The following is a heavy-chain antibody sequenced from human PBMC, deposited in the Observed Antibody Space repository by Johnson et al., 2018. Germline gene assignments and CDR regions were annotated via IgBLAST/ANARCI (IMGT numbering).Heavy chain of an antibody. J-gene: IGHJ6*02. CDR2: IGTAGDT. Sequence: EVQLVESGGGLVQPGGSLRLSCAASGFTFSSYDMHWVRQATGKGLEWVSAIGTAGDTYYPGSGKGRFTISRENAKHSLYLQMNSLSAGDTAVYYCARATPLVKARWFGEEDYYYGMDVWGQGTTVTVSS. CDR3: ARATPLVKARWFGEEDYYYGMDV. D-gene: IGHD3-10*01. CDR1: GFTFSSYD. V-gene: IGHV3-13*01.